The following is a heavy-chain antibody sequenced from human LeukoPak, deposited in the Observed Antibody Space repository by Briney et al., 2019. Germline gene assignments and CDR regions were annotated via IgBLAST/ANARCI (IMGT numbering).Heavy chain of an antibody. D-gene: IGHD4-17*01. J-gene: IGHJ3*02. CDR1: GFTFDDYG. Sequence: GGSLRLSCAASGFTFDDYGMSWVRQAPGKGLEWVSGINWNGGSTGYANSVKGRFTISRDNAKNSLYLQMNSLRAEDTALYYCARDYGDYVGPVAFDIWGQGTMVTVSS. CDR2: INWNGGST. CDR3: ARDYGDYVGPVAFDI. V-gene: IGHV3-20*04.